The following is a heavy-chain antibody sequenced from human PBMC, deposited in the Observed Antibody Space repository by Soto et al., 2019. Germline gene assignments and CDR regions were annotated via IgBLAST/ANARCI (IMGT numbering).Heavy chain of an antibody. J-gene: IGHJ6*03. V-gene: IGHV4-31*03. CDR3: ARDARVYGGPGTYYYLDV. CDR1: GGSISSGGYY. CDR2: SYYSGST. D-gene: IGHD4-17*01. Sequence: QVQLQESGPGLVKPSQTLSLTCTVSGGSISSGGYYWSWIRQHPGKGLEWIGYSYYSGSTYYNASLKSRVTISVDAVKNKFSLKVSSVAAADTAVYYCARDARVYGGPGTYYYLDVWGKGTTVTVSS.